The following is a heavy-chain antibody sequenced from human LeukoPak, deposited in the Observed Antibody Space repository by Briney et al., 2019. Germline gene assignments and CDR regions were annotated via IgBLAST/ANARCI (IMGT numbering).Heavy chain of an antibody. V-gene: IGHV3-66*01. CDR2: IYSGSST. J-gene: IGHJ4*02. CDR1: GFSLCSTY. D-gene: IGHD3-22*01. CDR3: ARAEYDSSGYDY. Sequence: GGSLRLSCAAPGFSLCSTYMSWVCQALGRGLEGVSVIYSGSSTYYADSVKGRFTISRNNSKNTLYLQMNSLRAEDTAVYYCARAEYDSSGYDYWGQGTLVTVSS.